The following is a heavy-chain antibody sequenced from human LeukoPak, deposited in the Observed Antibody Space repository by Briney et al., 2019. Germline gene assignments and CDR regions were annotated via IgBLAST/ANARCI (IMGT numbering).Heavy chain of an antibody. CDR3: ARDRITMISAFDI. Sequence: GGSLRLSCAASGFTFSSYSMNWVRQAPGKGLEWVSSISSSSSYIYYADSVKGRFTISRDNAKNSLYLQMNSLRAEDTAVYYCARDRITMISAFDIWGQGTMVAVSS. J-gene: IGHJ3*02. D-gene: IGHD3-22*01. CDR2: ISSSSSYI. V-gene: IGHV3-21*01. CDR1: GFTFSSYS.